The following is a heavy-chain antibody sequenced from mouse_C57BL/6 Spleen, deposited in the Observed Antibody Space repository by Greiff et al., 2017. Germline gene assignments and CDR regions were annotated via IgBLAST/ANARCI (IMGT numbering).Heavy chain of an antibody. Sequence: QVQLQQPGAELVQPGASVKLSCKASGYTFTSYWMPWVKQSPGRGLEWIGWSDPNSGGTKYNEKLKSKATLTVDKPSITAYMQVSSLTSEDSAVYYCARSHSSYNAMDYWGQGTSVTVSS. CDR1: GYTFTSYW. D-gene: IGHD1-1*01. J-gene: IGHJ4*01. V-gene: IGHV1-72*01. CDR2: SDPNSGGT. CDR3: ARSHSSYNAMDY.